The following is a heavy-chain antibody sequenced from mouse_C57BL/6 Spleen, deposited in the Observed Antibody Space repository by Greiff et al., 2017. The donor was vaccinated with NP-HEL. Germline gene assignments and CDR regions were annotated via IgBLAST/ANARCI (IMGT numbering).Heavy chain of an antibody. J-gene: IGHJ2*01. CDR1: GYTFTDYN. V-gene: IGHV1-22*01. CDR3: AREEGYDPYFDY. Sequence: VQLQQSGPELVKPGASVKMSCKASGYTFTDYNMHWVKQSHGKSLEWIGYINPNNGGTSYNQKFKGKATLTVNKSSSTAYMELRSLTSEDSAVYYCAREEGYDPYFDYWGQGTTLTVSS. CDR2: INPNNGGT. D-gene: IGHD2-3*01.